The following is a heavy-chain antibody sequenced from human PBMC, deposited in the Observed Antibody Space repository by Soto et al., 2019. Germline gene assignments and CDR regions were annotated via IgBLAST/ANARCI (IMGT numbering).Heavy chain of an antibody. CDR2: IKQDGSEK. V-gene: IGHV3-7*03. Sequence: PGGSLRLSCAASGFTFSSYWMSWVRQAPGKGLEWVANIKQDGSEKYYVDSVKGRFTISRDNAKNSLYLQMNSLRAEDTAVYYCARVAPLSGSYDYFDYWGQGTLVTVSS. J-gene: IGHJ4*02. CDR3: ARVAPLSGSYDYFDY. CDR1: GFTFSSYW. D-gene: IGHD1-26*01.